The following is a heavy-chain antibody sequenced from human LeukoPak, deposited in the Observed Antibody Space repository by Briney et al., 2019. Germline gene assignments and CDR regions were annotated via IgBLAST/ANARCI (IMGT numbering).Heavy chain of an antibody. CDR2: ICTSGST. J-gene: IGHJ2*01. CDR3: ARDGTYGDYVWYFDL. V-gene: IGHV4-61*02. Sequence: SETLSLACTVSGGSISSGSYYWSWIRQPAGKGLEWIGRICTSGSTNYNPSLKSRVTISVDTSKNQFSLKLSSVTAADTAVYYCARDGTYGDYVWYFDLWGRGTLVTVSS. CDR1: GGSISSGSYY. D-gene: IGHD4-17*01.